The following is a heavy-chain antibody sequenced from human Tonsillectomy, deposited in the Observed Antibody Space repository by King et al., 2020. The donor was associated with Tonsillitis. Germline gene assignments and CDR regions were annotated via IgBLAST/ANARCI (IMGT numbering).Heavy chain of an antibody. J-gene: IGHJ4*02. V-gene: IGHV4-34*01. Sequence: VQLQQWGAGLLKPSETLSLTCAVYGGSFSGYYWSWIRQPPGKGLEWIGEINHSGITNYNPSLKSRVTISVDTSKNQFSLKLSSVTAADTAVYYCARVTPSGDDILTGYYPRSLDYWGQGTLVTVSS. CDR3: ARVTPSGDDILTGYYPRSLDY. D-gene: IGHD3-9*01. CDR2: INHSGIT. CDR1: GGSFSGYY.